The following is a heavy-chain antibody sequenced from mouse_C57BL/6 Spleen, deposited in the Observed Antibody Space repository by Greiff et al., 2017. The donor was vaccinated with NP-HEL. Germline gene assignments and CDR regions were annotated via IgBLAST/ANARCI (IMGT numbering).Heavy chain of an antibody. CDR3: ARIYGNYPYYFDY. CDR2: IYPGSGST. J-gene: IGHJ2*01. Sequence: QVQLQQPGAELVKPGASVKMSCKASGYTFTSYWITWVKQRPGQGLEWIGDIYPGSGSTNYNEKFKSKATLTVDTASSTAYMQLSSLTSEDSAVYYCARIYGNYPYYFDYWGQGTTLTVSS. V-gene: IGHV1-55*01. D-gene: IGHD2-1*01. CDR1: GYTFTSYW.